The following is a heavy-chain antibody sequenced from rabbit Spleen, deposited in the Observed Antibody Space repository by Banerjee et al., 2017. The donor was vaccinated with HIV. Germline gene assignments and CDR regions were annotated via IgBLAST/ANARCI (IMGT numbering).Heavy chain of an antibody. J-gene: IGHJ2*01. V-gene: IGHV1S40*01. D-gene: IGHD1-1*01. Sequence: QSLEESGGGLVKPGGTLTLTCKASGFSFNSGYDMCWVRQAPGKGLELIACIYGGSAGSTYYATWAKGRFTISKTSSTTVTLQLTSLTAADTATYFCARNYVNAFDPWGPGTLVTVS. CDR2: IYGGSAGST. CDR3: ARNYVNAFDP. CDR1: GFSFNSGYD.